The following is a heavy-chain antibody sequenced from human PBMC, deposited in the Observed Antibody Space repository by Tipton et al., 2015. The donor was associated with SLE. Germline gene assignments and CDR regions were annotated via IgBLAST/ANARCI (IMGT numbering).Heavy chain of an antibody. CDR1: GGSISSYY. D-gene: IGHD3-3*01. CDR2: IYYSGST. Sequence: TLSLTCTVSGGSISSYYWSWIRQPPGKGLEWIGDIYYSGSTNYNPSLKSRVTISVDTSKNQFSLKLSSVTAADTAVYYCARSPIFGVVTHFDYWGQGTLVTVSS. CDR3: ARSPIFGVVTHFDY. J-gene: IGHJ4*02. V-gene: IGHV4-59*01.